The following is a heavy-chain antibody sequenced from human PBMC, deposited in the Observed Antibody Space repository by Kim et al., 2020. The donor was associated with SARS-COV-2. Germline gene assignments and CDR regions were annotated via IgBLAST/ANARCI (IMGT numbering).Heavy chain of an antibody. CDR1: GFTFSSYA. CDR3: ARERKQLGAFDI. Sequence: GGSLRLSCAASGFTFSSYAMHWVRQAPGKGLEWVAVISYDGSNKYYVDSVKGRFTISRDNSKNTLYLQMNSLRAEDTAVYYCARERKQLGAFDIWGQGTMVTVSS. J-gene: IGHJ3*02. CDR2: ISYDGSNK. V-gene: IGHV3-30*04. D-gene: IGHD6-6*01.